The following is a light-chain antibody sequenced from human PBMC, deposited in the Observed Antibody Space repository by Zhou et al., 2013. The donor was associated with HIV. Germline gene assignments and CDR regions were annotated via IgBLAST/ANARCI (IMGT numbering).Light chain of an antibody. CDR1: QSISTY. V-gene: IGKV1-39*01. CDR3: QQSYGSLLT. J-gene: IGKJ5*01. CDR2: GAS. Sequence: DIQMTQSPSSLSASVGDRVTITCRASQSISTYLNWYQQKLGKAPKLLIYGASNLADGVPSRFSGSGSGTDFALTISSLQAEDFATYYCQQSYGSLLTFGQGTRLDI.